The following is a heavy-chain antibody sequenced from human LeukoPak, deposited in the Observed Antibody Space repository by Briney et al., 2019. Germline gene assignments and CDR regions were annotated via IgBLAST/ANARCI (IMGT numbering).Heavy chain of an antibody. D-gene: IGHD3-10*01. CDR2: ISYDGSNK. J-gene: IGHJ4*02. V-gene: IGHV3-30-3*01. Sequence: GRSLRLSCAASGFTFSSYAMHWVRQAPGKGLEWVAVISYDGSNKYYADSVKGRFTISRDNSKNTLYLQMNSLRAEDTAVYYCAKVISGSGSPFDYWGQGTLVTVSS. CDR3: AKVISGSGSPFDY. CDR1: GFTFSSYA.